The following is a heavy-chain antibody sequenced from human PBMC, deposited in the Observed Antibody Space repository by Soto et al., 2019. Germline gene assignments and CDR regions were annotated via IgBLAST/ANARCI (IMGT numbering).Heavy chain of an antibody. CDR2: IRSKAYGGTT. CDR1: GFTFGDYA. D-gene: IGHD6-19*01. Sequence: GGSLRLSCTASGFTFGDYAMSWFRQAPGKGLEWVGFIRSKAYGGTTEYAASVKGRFTISRDDSKSIAYLQMNSLKTEDTAVYYCTRTAVDHNYYYYGMDVWGQGTTVTVSS. V-gene: IGHV3-49*03. CDR3: TRTAVDHNYYYYGMDV. J-gene: IGHJ6*02.